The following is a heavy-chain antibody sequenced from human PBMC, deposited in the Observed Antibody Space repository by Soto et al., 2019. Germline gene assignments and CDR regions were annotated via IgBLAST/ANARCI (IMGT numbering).Heavy chain of an antibody. V-gene: IGHV4-34*01. J-gene: IGHJ6*02. CDR1: GGSFSGYY. D-gene: IGHD3-16*01. CDR2: INHSGST. CDR3: AMTQGPYYYYYGMDV. Sequence: SDSLSLSCAVYGGSFSGYYWSWIRQPPGKGLEWIGEINHSGSTNYNPSLKSRVTISVDTSKNQFSLKLSSVTAADTAVYYCAMTQGPYYYYYGMDVWGQGTTVTVSS.